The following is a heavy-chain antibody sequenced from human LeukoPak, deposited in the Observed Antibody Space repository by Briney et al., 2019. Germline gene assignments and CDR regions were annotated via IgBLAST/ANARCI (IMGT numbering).Heavy chain of an antibody. V-gene: IGHV3-9*01. D-gene: IGHD5-18*01. CDR2: ISWNGDNI. Sequence: GGSLRLSCAASGFTFRNYAMHWVRQVPGKGPEWVSGISWNGDNIAYADSVKGRFTISRDNAKNSLYLQMNSLRAEDTAVYYCARDSYTAMGNWGQGTLVTVSS. CDR1: GFTFRNYA. J-gene: IGHJ4*02. CDR3: ARDSYTAMGN.